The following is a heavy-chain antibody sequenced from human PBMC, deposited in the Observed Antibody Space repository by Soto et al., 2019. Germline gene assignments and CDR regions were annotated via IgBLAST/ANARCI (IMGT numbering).Heavy chain of an antibody. V-gene: IGHV4-34*01. CDR3: ARVRYDFSSDYYIDY. D-gene: IGHD3-3*01. CDR2: INHSGIT. CDR1: GGSFSGYY. J-gene: IGHJ4*02. Sequence: SETLSLTCAVYGGSFSGYYWSWIRQPPGKGLEWIGEINHSGITNYNPSLKSRVTISVDTSKNQFSLKLSSVTAADTAVYYCARVRYDFSSDYYIDYWGEGPMVAVSS.